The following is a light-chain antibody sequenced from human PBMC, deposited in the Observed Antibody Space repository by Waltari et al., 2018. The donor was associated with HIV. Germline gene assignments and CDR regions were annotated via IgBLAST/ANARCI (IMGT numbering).Light chain of an antibody. CDR3: QAWDSSTVV. J-gene: IGLJ2*01. V-gene: IGLV3-1*01. CDR1: KLGDKY. Sequence: SYELTQPASVSVSPGQTASITCSGDKLGDKYVSWYQQKPGQSPVVVIYQDKKRPSGIPDRFSGSNSGNTATLTISGTRALDEADYYCQAWDSSTVVFGGGTKVTVL. CDR2: QDK.